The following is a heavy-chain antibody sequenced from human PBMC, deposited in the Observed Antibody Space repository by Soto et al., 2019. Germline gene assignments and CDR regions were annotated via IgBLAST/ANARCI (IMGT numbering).Heavy chain of an antibody. CDR2: IYYSGST. D-gene: IGHD3-10*01. CDR1: GGSISSYY. CDR3: ASYGSGSYPRCDP. Sequence: QVQLQESGPGLVKPSETLSLTCTVSGGSISSYYWSWIRQPPGKGLEWIGYIYYSGSTNYNPSLTGRVAISVDPSKNQFSLKLSSVTAADAAVYYWASYGSGSYPRCDPWGQGTLVTVSS. J-gene: IGHJ5*02. V-gene: IGHV4-59*01.